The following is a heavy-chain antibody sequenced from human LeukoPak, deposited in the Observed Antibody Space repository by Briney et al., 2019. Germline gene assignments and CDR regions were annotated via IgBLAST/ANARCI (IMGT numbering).Heavy chain of an antibody. V-gene: IGHV3-33*01. CDR2: IWYDGSKK. CDR3: ASGRGDYGVYFDY. CDR1: GLSFRSYG. Sequence: GGSLRLSCAASGLSFRSYGMHWVRQAPGKGLEWVAVIWYDGSKKYYADSVKGRFTISRDNSKNTLYLQMNSLRDEDTAVYYCASGRGDYGVYFDYWGQGTLVTVSS. D-gene: IGHD4-17*01. J-gene: IGHJ4*02.